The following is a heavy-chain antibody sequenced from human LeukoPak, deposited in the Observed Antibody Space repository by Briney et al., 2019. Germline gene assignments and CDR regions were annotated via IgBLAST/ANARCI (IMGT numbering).Heavy chain of an antibody. D-gene: IGHD3-22*01. CDR2: INQDESEK. J-gene: IGHJ5*02. CDR1: GFTFSSYW. Sequence: PGGSLRLSCAASGFTFSSYWMTWVRQAPGKGLEWVANINQDESEKYYVDSVKGRFTISRDNAKNTLNLQMNSLRAEDTAVYYCARDLGQYYDTSDNWFDPWGQGTLVTVSS. V-gene: IGHV3-7*01. CDR3: ARDLGQYYDTSDNWFDP.